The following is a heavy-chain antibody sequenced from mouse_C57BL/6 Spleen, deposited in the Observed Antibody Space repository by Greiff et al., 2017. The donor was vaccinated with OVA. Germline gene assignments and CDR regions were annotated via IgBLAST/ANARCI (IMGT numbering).Heavy chain of an antibody. CDR3: ARILLLVRGYYIDY. CDR2: INPNNGGT. V-gene: IGHV1-26*01. Sequence: EVQLHQSGPELVKPGASVKISCKASGYTFTDYYMNWVKQSHGKSLEWIGDINPNNGGTSYNQKFKGKATLTVDKSSSTAYMELRSLTSEDSAVYYCARILLLVRGYYIDYWGQGTTLTVSS. CDR1: GYTFTDYY. D-gene: IGHD2-14*01. J-gene: IGHJ2*01.